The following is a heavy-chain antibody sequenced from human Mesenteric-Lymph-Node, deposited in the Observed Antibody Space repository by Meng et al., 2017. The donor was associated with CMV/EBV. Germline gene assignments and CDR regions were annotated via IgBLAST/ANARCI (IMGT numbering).Heavy chain of an antibody. CDR1: YTFSSFG. D-gene: IGHD3-10*01. CDR2: ISTYSGET. Sequence: YTFSSFGINWGRQAPGKGLEWMGWISTYSGETNYALKLQGRVTMTRDTSTNIAYMELRDLTSDDTGVYYCARTQPFGSGSGNWFDPWGQGTLVTVSS. J-gene: IGHJ5*02. CDR3: ARTQPFGSGSGNWFDP. V-gene: IGHV1-18*01.